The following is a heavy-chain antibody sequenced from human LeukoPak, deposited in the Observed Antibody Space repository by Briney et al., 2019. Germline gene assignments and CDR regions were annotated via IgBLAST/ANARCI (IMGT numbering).Heavy chain of an antibody. CDR3: ARIPAVAGTNFDY. V-gene: IGHV1-2*06. Sequence: GASVKVSCKASGYTFTGYYMHWVRQALGQGLEWMGRINPNSGGTNYAQKFQGRVTMTRDTSISTAYMELSRLRSDDTAVYYCARIPAVAGTNFDYWGQGTLVTVSS. CDR2: INPNSGGT. D-gene: IGHD6-19*01. J-gene: IGHJ4*02. CDR1: GYTFTGYY.